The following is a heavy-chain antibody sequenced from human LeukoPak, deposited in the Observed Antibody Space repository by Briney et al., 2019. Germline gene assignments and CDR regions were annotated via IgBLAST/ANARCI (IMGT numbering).Heavy chain of an antibody. J-gene: IGHJ4*02. CDR1: GFTFSSYG. V-gene: IGHV3-30*03. D-gene: IGHD6-19*01. CDR3: GIVYSSGWYGDYFDY. Sequence: GGSLRLSCAASGFTFSSYGMHWVRQAPGKGLEWVAVISYDGSNKYYADSVKGRFTISRDNSKNTLYLQMNSLRAEDTAVYYCGIVYSSGWYGDYFDYWGQGTLATVSS. CDR2: ISYDGSNK.